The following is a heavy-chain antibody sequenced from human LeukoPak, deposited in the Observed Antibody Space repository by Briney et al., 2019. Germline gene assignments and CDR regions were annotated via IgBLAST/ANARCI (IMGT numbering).Heavy chain of an antibody. V-gene: IGHV3-23*01. CDR1: GFTFSSYA. Sequence: GGSLRLSCAASGFTFSSYAMSWVRQAPGKGLEWVSAISGSGGSTYCADSVKGRFTISRDNSKNTLYLQMNSLRAEDTAVYYCAKEADRSDYDFWSGPSPTRYMDVWGKGTTVTVSS. J-gene: IGHJ6*03. CDR2: ISGSGGST. D-gene: IGHD3-3*01. CDR3: AKEADRSDYDFWSGPSPTRYMDV.